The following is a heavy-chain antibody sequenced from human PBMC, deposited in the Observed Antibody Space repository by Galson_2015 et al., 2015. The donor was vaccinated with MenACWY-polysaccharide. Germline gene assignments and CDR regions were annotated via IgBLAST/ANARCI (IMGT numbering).Heavy chain of an antibody. Sequence: SLRLSCAASGFTFSSYAMSWVRQAPGKGLEWVSAISGSGGSTYYADSVKGRFTISRDNSKNTLYLQMNSLRAEDTAVYYCAKEGGGTMIVVVTDAGDAFDIWGQGTMVTVSS. D-gene: IGHD3-22*01. CDR1: GFTFSSYA. J-gene: IGHJ3*02. V-gene: IGHV3-23*01. CDR2: ISGSGGST. CDR3: AKEGGGTMIVVVTDAGDAFDI.